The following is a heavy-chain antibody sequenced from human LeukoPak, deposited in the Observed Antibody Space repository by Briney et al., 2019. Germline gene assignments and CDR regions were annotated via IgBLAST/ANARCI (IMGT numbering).Heavy chain of an antibody. CDR1: GFTFSSYA. D-gene: IGHD3-22*01. CDR3: AKDVDSVGYYLDY. CDR2: ISGSGGST. Sequence: PGGSLRLSCAASGFTFSSYAMSWVRQAPGKGLGWVSAISGSGGSTYYADSVKGRFTISRDNSKNTLYLQMNSLRAEDTAVYYCAKDVDSVGYYLDYWGQGTLVTVSS. V-gene: IGHV3-23*01. J-gene: IGHJ4*02.